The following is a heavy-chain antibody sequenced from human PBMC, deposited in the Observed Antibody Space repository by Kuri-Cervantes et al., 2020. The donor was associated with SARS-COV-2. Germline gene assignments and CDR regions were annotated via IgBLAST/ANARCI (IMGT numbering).Heavy chain of an antibody. D-gene: IGHD2-8*02. Sequence: GSLRLSCAVSGDSISDSNNWWSWVRRPPGKGLEWIGEIYHSGSTNYSPSFKSRVTMSIDTSKNHFSLKLNSVTAADTAVYYCARVRYCTATNCMPFCDYWGQGTLVTVSS. CDR1: GDSISDSNNW. J-gene: IGHJ4*02. CDR2: IYHSGST. CDR3: ARVRYCTATNCMPFCDY. V-gene: IGHV4-4*02.